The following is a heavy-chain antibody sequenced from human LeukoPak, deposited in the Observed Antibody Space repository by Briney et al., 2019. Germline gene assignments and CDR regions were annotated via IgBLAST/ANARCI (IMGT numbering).Heavy chain of an antibody. CDR3: ARNRIAAADIEWFDP. V-gene: IGHV1-8*01. Sequence: GASVKVSCKTSGYTFINYDLHWVRQATGQGLEWMGWMNPHSGNTAYAQKFQGRVTMTWNTSISTAYMELSSLRSEDTAVYYCARNRIAAADIEWFDPWGQGTLVTVSS. CDR2: MNPHSGNT. J-gene: IGHJ5*02. CDR1: GYTFINYD. D-gene: IGHD6-13*01.